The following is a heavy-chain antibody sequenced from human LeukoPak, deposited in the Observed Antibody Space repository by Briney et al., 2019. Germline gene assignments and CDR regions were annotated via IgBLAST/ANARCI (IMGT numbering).Heavy chain of an antibody. CDR3: AKYSNGVFDY. CDR1: GFTFSDYY. V-gene: IGHV3-11*01. J-gene: IGHJ4*02. D-gene: IGHD3-22*01. Sequence: TGGSLRLSCAASGFTFSDYYMSWIRQAPGKGLEWVSYISSSGSTIYYTNSVKGQFTISRDNAKNSLYLEMNRLRAKDTAVYYCAKYSNGVFDYWGQGTLVTVSS. CDR2: ISSSGSTI.